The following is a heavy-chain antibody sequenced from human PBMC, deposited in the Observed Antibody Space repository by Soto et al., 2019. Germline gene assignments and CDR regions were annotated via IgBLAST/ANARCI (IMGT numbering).Heavy chain of an antibody. CDR2: ISYDGRNK. D-gene: IGHD3-22*01. CDR3: ATDGGNMIQYYFEC. Sequence: GGSVTLSFAASGFSFSSYAMDWVRQAPGKGLECAAVISYDGRNKYYAESVKGRLTIFREKSKNRMYLQMKSLGADKKAVSYCATDGGNMIQYYFECCGQVALITVCS. CDR1: GFSFSSYA. V-gene: IGHV3-30*04. J-gene: IGHJ4*02.